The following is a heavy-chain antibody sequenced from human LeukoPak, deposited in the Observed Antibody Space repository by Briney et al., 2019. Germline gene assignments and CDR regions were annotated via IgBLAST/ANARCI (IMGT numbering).Heavy chain of an antibody. CDR2: INHSGST. J-gene: IGHJ4*02. D-gene: IGHD3-22*01. CDR3: AIDYYDSSGYYYFDY. CDR1: GATITSGDYY. V-gene: IGHV4-30-4*08. Sequence: SQTLSLTCTVSGATITSGDYYWSWIRQPPGKGLEWIGEINHSGSTNYNPSLKSRVTISVDTSKNQFSLKLSSVTAADTAVYYCAIDYYDSSGYYYFDYWGQGTLVTVSS.